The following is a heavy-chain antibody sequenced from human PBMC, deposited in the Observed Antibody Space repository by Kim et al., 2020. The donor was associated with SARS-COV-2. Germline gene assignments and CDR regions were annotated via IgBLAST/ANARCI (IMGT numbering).Heavy chain of an antibody. Sequence: ASVKVSCKVSGYTLTELSMHWVRQAPGKGLEWMGGFDPEDGETIYAQKFQGRVTMTEDTSTDTAYMELSSLRSEDTAVYYCATDLKGSYWYFDLWGRGTLGTVSS. CDR2: FDPEDGET. CDR1: GYTLTELS. CDR3: ATDLKGSYWYFDL. D-gene: IGHD2-15*01. J-gene: IGHJ2*01. V-gene: IGHV1-24*01.